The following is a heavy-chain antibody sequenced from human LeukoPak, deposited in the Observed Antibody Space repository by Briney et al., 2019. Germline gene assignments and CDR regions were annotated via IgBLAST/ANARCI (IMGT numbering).Heavy chain of an antibody. Sequence: SETLSLTCTVSGGSISSYYWSWIRQPPGKGLEWIGYIYYSGSTNYNPSLKSRVTISVDTSKNLFSLKLSSVTAADTAVYYCARRRGSWLDYRGQGTLVTVSS. V-gene: IGHV4-59*01. CDR2: IYYSGST. J-gene: IGHJ4*02. CDR1: GGSISSYY. D-gene: IGHD6-13*01. CDR3: ARRRGSWLDY.